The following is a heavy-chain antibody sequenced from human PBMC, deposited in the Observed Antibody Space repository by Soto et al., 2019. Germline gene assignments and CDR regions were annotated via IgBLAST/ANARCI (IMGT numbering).Heavy chain of an antibody. V-gene: IGHV1-69*13. D-gene: IGHD2-15*01. CDR1: GGTFSSYA. J-gene: IGHJ3*02. CDR3: ATPRSGYWTAAFDI. CDR2: IIPIFGTA. Sequence: GASVKVSCKASGGTFSSYAISWVRQAPGQGLEWMGGIIPIFGTANYAQKFQGRVTITADESTSTAYMELSSLRSEDTAVYYCATPRSGYWTAAFDIWGQGTMVTVSS.